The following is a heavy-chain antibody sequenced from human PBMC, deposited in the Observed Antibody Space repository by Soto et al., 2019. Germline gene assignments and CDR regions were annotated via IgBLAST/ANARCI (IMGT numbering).Heavy chain of an antibody. J-gene: IGHJ4*02. Sequence: ASVKVSCKTSEYRFSSYTIHWVRQAPGQSLEWIGWIIADSGTTKYSQKFQERVTITRDTSTSTVYMELSSLRSEDTAVYYCAASAVGTFDYWGQGTLVTVSS. CDR2: IIADSGTT. CDR3: AASAVGTFDY. V-gene: IGHV1-58*02. CDR1: EYRFSSYT. D-gene: IGHD6-13*01.